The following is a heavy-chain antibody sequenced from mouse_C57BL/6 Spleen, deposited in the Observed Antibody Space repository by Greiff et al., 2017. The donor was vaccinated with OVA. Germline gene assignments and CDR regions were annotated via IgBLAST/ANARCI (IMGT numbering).Heavy chain of an antibody. CDR2: IDPSASYT. V-gene: IGHV1-69*01. Sequence: VQLQQSGAELVMPGASVKLSCKASGYTFTSYWMHWVKQRPGQGLEWIGVIDPSASYTNYNQKFKGKSTLTVDKSYSPAYMQLSSLTSDDAAVYYCARRDDDYYAMDYWGQGTSVTVSA. CDR3: ARRDDDYYAMDY. CDR1: GYTFTSYW. J-gene: IGHJ4*01.